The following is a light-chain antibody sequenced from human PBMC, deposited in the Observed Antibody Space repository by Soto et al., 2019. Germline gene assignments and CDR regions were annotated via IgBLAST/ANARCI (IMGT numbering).Light chain of an antibody. V-gene: IGLV4-69*01. J-gene: IGLJ3*02. CDR2: LNSDGSH. CDR3: QTWGIGMQV. CDR1: SGHSSYT. Sequence: QTVVTQSPSASASLGASVKLTCTLSSGHSSYTIAWHQQQPEKGPRYLMKLNSDGSHNKGDGIPDRFSGSSSGAERYLTISSLQSEDEADYYCQTWGIGMQVFGGGTKLTVL.